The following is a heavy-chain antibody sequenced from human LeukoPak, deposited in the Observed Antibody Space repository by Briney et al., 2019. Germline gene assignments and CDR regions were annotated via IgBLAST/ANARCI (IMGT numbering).Heavy chain of an antibody. CDR2: INPSGGST. CDR3: ALRWLVPYYYYGMDV. Sequence: ASVTVSFTSSGYTFTIYYMHWVRQAPGQGLEWMGIINPSGGSTSYAQEFQGRVTMTRDTSTSTVYMELSSLRSEDTAVYYCALRWLVPYYYYGMDVWGQGTTVTVSS. J-gene: IGHJ6*02. D-gene: IGHD6-19*01. V-gene: IGHV1-46*01. CDR1: GYTFTIYY.